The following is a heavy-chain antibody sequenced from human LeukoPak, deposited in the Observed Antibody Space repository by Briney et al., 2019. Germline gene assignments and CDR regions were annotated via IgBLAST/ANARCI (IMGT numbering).Heavy chain of an antibody. J-gene: IGHJ1*01. CDR3: VYGGGYFQH. Sequence: GGSLRLSCAASGVTFSGYSMDWVRQAPGKGLEWGSSISSSSNNIYYADSVKGRFAISRDNGKNSLYLLMNSLRAEDTAVYYCVYGGGYFQHWGQGTLVTVSS. CDR2: ISSSSNNI. D-gene: IGHD4-23*01. V-gene: IGHV3-21*01. CDR1: GVTFSGYS.